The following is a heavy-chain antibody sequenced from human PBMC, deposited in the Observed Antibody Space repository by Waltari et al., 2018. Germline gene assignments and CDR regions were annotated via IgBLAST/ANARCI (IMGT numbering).Heavy chain of an antibody. J-gene: IGHJ4*02. Sequence: QLVQSGAEVKKPGQSLKISCRGSGNSFTSYWIGWVRQMPGKGLEWMGIIYPGDSDTYYSPSFEGQVTMSVDKSITTAYLQWNSLKASDTAIYYCARGRRRAHFDFWGQGTLVSVSS. CDR1: GNSFTSYW. CDR3: ARGRRRAHFDF. V-gene: IGHV5-51*01. CDR2: IYPGDSDT. D-gene: IGHD3-10*01.